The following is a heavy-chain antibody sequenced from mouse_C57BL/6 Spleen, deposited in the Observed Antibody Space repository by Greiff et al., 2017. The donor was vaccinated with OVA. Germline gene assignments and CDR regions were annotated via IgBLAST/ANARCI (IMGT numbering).Heavy chain of an antibody. CDR2: INPNNGGS. J-gene: IGHJ2*01. V-gene: IGHV1-26*01. Sequence: EVKLQQSGPALVKPGASVKISCKASGYTFTDYYMNWVKQSHGKSLEWIGDINPNNGGSSYNQKFKGKATWTVDKSSSTAYMERRSLTSDDSAVYYGARSYSNYFDGWGQGTTLTVAT. D-gene: IGHD2-5*01. CDR3: ARSYSNYFDG. CDR1: GYTFTDYY.